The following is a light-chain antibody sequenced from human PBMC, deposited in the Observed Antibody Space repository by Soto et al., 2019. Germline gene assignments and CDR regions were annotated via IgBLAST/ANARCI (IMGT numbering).Light chain of an antibody. CDR3: QQDVSSPWT. CDR2: GAS. CDR1: QSVSSSY. V-gene: IGKV3-20*01. J-gene: IGKJ1*01. Sequence: EIVLTQSPGTLSLSPGERATLSCRASQSVSSSYLAWYQQKPGQAPRLLIYGASSRATGIPDRFSGSGSGSDFTLTISRLEPEDFAVYYCQQDVSSPWTVGQGTKVEIK.